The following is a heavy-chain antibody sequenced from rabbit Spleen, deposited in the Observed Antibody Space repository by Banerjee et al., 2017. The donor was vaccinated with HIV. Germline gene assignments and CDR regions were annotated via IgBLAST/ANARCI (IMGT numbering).Heavy chain of an antibody. D-gene: IGHD8-1*01. Sequence: QEQLEESGGGLVQPGGSLKLSCTASGFSFSSYYYICWVRQAPGKGLEWIACIDTGSSSGFTYSATWAKGRFTCSKTSSTTVTLQMTSLTAADTATYFCARDTGTSFSTYGMDLWGPGTLVTVS. CDR2: IDTGSSSGFT. J-gene: IGHJ6*01. V-gene: IGHV1S45*01. CDR3: ARDTGTSFSTYGMDL. CDR1: GFSFSSYYY.